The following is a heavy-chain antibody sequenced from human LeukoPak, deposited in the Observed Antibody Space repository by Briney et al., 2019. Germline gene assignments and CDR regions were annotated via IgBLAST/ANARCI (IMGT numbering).Heavy chain of an antibody. V-gene: IGHV4-34*01. CDR3: ARDSGPWGVFDP. CDR1: GGSFSDYY. CDR2: INHSGST. J-gene: IGHJ5*02. D-gene: IGHD3-10*01. Sequence: SETLSLTCAVYGGSFSDYYWSWIRQPPGKGLEWIGEINHSGSTNYNPSLKSRVTISIDMSNNHFSLNLRSVTAADKAVYYCARDSGPWGVFDPWGQGTLVTVSS.